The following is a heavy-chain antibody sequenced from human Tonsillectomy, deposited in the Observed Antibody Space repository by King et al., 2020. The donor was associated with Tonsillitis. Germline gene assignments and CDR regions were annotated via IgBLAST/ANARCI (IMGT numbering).Heavy chain of an antibody. CDR1: GFTFSSYG. D-gene: IGHD1-14*01. CDR2: IWYDGSNK. V-gene: IGHV3-33*08. Sequence: VQLVESGGGVVQPGRSLRLSCAASGFTFSSYGMHWVRQAPGKGLEWVAVIWYDGSNKYYADSVKGRFTISRDNSKNTLYLQMNSLRAEDTAVYYCARVHTTGYWYFDLWGRGTLVTVSS. J-gene: IGHJ2*01. CDR3: ARVHTTGYWYFDL.